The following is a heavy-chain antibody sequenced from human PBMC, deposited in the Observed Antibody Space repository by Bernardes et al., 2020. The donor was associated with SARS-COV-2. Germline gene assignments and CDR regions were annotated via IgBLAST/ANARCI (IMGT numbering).Heavy chain of an antibody. D-gene: IGHD6-13*01. CDR1: GFTFSSSW. Sequence: VGSLRLSCAASGFTFSSSWMSWVRQAPGKGLEWVANIKQDGSEKYYVDSVKGRFTISRDNAKNSLYLQMNSLRAEDTAVYYCARVSGSSWYFDLWGRGTLVTVSS. V-gene: IGHV3-7*01. CDR2: IKQDGSEK. CDR3: ARVSGSSWYFDL. J-gene: IGHJ2*01.